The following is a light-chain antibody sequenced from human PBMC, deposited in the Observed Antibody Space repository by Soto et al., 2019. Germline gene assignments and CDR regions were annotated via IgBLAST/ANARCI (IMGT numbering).Light chain of an antibody. CDR3: QQYNSYPWT. V-gene: IGKV1-5*01. CDR1: QSISGW. CDR2: DVS. Sequence: DIQMTQSPSSVSASVGDRVTITCLASQSISGWLAWYQQKPGKAPKLLIYDVSSLESGVPSRFSGSGSGTEFTLAISSLQPDDFATYYCQQYNSYPWTFGQGTKVDIK. J-gene: IGKJ1*01.